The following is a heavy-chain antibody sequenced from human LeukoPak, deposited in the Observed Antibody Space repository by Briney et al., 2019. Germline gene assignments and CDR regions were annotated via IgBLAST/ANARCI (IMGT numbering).Heavy chain of an antibody. CDR2: ISYDGSNK. CDR1: GFTFSSYA. V-gene: IGHV3-30*04. CDR3: AREVDCSSTSCYCGMDV. D-gene: IGHD2-2*01. Sequence: PGRSLRLSCAASGFTFSSYAMHWVRQAPDKGLEWVAVISYDGSNKYYADSVKGRFTISKDNSKNTLYLQMNSLRAEDTAVYYCAREVDCSSTSCYCGMDVWGKGTTVTVSS. J-gene: IGHJ6*04.